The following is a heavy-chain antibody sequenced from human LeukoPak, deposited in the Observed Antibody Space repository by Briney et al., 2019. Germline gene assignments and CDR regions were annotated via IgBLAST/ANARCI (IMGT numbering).Heavy chain of an antibody. D-gene: IGHD5-12*01. CDR3: ARARNQRYSGYDFGY. CDR2: INPNSGGT. Sequence: ASVKVSCKASGYTFTGYYMHWVRQAPGQGLEWMGWINPNSGGTNYAQKFQGRVTMTRDTSISTAYMELSRLRSEDTAVYYCARARNQRYSGYDFGYWGQGTLVTVSS. CDR1: GYTFTGYY. J-gene: IGHJ4*02. V-gene: IGHV1-2*02.